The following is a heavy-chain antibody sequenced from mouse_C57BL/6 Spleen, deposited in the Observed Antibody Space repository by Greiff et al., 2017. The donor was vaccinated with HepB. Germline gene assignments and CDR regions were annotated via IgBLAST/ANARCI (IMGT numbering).Heavy chain of an antibody. CDR1: GYTFTSYW. Sequence: VQLQQSGAELVMPGASVKLSCKASGYTFTSYWMHWVKQRPGQGLEWIGEIDPSDSYTNYNQKFKGKSTLTVDKSSSTAYMQLSSLTSEDSAVYYCARESGNYAHYFDYWGQGTTLTVSS. J-gene: IGHJ2*01. CDR3: ARESGNYAHYFDY. D-gene: IGHD2-1*01. CDR2: IDPSDSYT. V-gene: IGHV1-69*01.